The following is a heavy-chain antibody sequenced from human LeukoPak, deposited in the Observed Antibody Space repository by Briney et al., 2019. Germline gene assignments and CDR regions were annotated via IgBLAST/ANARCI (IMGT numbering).Heavy chain of an antibody. D-gene: IGHD3-22*01. CDR1: GFTFIDYY. J-gene: IGHJ4*02. V-gene: IGHV3-11*04. CDR2: ISTGGSTI. Sequence: GASLQISCAASGFTFIDYYMSWIRQAPGKGLQWVSYISTGGSTIYYADSVKGRFTISRDNAKNSLYLQMNSLRAEDTAVYYCARDTYYYDSSGYYYPGGCDYWGQGTLVTVSS. CDR3: ARDTYYYDSSGYYYPGGCDY.